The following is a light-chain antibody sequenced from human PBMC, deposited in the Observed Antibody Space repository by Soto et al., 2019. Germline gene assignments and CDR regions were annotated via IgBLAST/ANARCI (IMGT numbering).Light chain of an antibody. J-gene: IGKJ1*01. V-gene: IGKV1-5*01. CDR1: QSISSW. Sequence: DIQITQSLSTLSATGGDKVTLTCLASQSISSWLAWYQQKPGKAPKVLIFDASSLESGVPSRFSGSGSATEFTLTISSLQPDDFATYYCQQYSTYPWTLGQGTKVDIK. CDR2: DAS. CDR3: QQYSTYPWT.